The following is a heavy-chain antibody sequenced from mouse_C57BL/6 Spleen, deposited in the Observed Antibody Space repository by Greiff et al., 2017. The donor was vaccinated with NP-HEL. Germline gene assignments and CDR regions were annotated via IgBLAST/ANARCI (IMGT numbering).Heavy chain of an antibody. CDR2: IYSGSGNT. J-gene: IGHJ2*01. CDR3: ARGGDYFDY. Sequence: QVQLQQSGPELVKPGASVKISCKASGYSFTSYYIHWVKQRPGQGLEWIGWIYSGSGNTKYNEKFKGKATLTADTSSSTAYMQLSSLTSEDSAVYYCARGGDYFDYWGQGTTLTVSS. CDR1: GYSFTSYY. V-gene: IGHV1-66*01.